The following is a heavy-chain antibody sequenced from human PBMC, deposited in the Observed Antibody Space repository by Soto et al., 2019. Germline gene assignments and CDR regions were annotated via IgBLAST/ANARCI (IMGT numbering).Heavy chain of an antibody. D-gene: IGHD6-19*01. CDR3: AIMDPSGWFEP. CDR1: GFSGSSNY. CDR2: MYSGGNT. V-gene: IGHV3-53*01. Sequence: GGSLRLSCAACGFSGSSNYMRWVRQTPGKGLECVSVMYSGGNTYYADSVKGRFTLSRDNSKNTLYLQIYSLRAEDTAVSYCAIMDPSGWFEPWSQGTLVTVSS. J-gene: IGHJ5*01.